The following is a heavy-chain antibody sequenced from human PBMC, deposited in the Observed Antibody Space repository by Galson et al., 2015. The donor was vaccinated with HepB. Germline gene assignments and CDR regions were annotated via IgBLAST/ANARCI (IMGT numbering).Heavy chain of an antibody. CDR2: ITSRANSYAT. J-gene: IGHJ4*02. D-gene: IGHD6-13*01. CDR3: LRLGDLSGYSSS. Sequence: SLRLSCAASGFTSSGSAIHWVRQASGKGLEWLGRITSRANSYATAYAASLKGRFTISRDDSKNTAYLHMTSLKTEDSAVYYCLRLGDLSGYSSSWGQGTLVTVSS. CDR1: GFTSSGSA. V-gene: IGHV3-73*01.